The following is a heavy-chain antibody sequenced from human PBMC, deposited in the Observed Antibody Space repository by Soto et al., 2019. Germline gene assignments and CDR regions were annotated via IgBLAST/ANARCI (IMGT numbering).Heavy chain of an antibody. J-gene: IGHJ5*02. V-gene: IGHV1-18*01. CDR2: ISAYNGNT. Sequence: ASVKVSGKASGYTFTSYGISWVRQAPGQGLEWMGWISAYNGNTNYAQKLQGRVTMTTDTSTSTAYMELRSLRSDDTAVYYCARGGSVVATTPSYGDSPNWFDPWGQGTLVTVSS. CDR3: ARGGSVVATTPSYGDSPNWFDP. D-gene: IGHD4-17*01. CDR1: GYTFTSYG.